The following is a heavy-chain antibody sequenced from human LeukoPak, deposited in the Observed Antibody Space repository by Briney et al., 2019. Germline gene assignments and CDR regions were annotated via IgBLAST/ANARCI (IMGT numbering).Heavy chain of an antibody. CDR1: GFTLSSYD. CDR2: IGTAGDP. Sequence: GGTLRLPCAASGFTLSSYDMLWVSDARGKGLEWVSTIGTAGDPYYPGSVKGRFNISREKAKNSLYLQMNSLRAGDTAVYYCARGNYYGSGEIMDVWGKGTTVTVSS. D-gene: IGHD3-10*01. V-gene: IGHV3-13*05. J-gene: IGHJ6*01. CDR3: ARGNYYGSGEIMDV.